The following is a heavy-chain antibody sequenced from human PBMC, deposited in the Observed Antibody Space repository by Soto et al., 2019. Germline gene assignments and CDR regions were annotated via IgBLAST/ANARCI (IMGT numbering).Heavy chain of an antibody. Sequence: ASVKVSCKASGYTFTSYYMHWVRQAPGQGLECMGIINPSGGSTSYAQKFQGRVTMTRDTSTSTVYMELSSLRSEDTAVYYCAREWSGGRRDGNPDKYYGMDVWGQGTKVTVSS. CDR2: INPSGGST. J-gene: IGHJ6*02. CDR3: AREWSGGRRDGNPDKYYGMDV. V-gene: IGHV1-46*01. CDR1: GYTFTSYY. D-gene: IGHD2-15*01.